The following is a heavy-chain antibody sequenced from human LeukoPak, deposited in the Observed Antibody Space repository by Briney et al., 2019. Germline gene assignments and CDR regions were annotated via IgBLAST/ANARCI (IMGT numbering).Heavy chain of an antibody. V-gene: IGHV1-2*02. CDR3: ARGVVVATETYYYYYMDV. CDR1: GYTFTGYY. J-gene: IGHJ6*03. Sequence: ASVKVSCKASGYTFTGYYMHWVRQAPGQGLEWMGWINPNSGGTNYAQKLQGRVTMTTDTSTSTAYMELRSLRSDDTAAYYCARGVVVATETYYYYYMDVWGKGTTVTVSS. D-gene: IGHD2-15*01. CDR2: INPNSGGT.